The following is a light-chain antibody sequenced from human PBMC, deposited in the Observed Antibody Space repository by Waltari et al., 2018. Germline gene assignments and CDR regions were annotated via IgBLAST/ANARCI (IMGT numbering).Light chain of an antibody. CDR2: AAS. CDR1: QSVSRT. V-gene: IGKV3-20*01. J-gene: IGKJ1*01. Sequence: EIVLTQLPGPLSFSPGEKPTLSCRASQSVSRTLAWYQQKPGQAPSLLIYAASTRAPGIPDRFSGSGSGTNFSLTISRLEPEDFAVYYCQHYVRLPATFGQGTKVEIK. CDR3: QHYVRLPAT.